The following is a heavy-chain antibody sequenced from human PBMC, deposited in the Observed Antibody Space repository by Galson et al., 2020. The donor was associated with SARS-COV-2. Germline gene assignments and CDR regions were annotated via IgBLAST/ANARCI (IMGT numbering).Heavy chain of an antibody. V-gene: IGHV3-48*02. CDR1: AFTFSSYN. Sequence: QAGGSLRLSCAASAFTFSSYNMNWVRQAPGKGLEWVSFITSSSTTYYADSVKGRFTISRDNAKNSLYLQMSGLRDDDTALYYCSRGLSSSWPFSDFWGQGALVTVSS. CDR3: SRGLSSSWPFSDF. D-gene: IGHD6-13*01. J-gene: IGHJ4*02. CDR2: ITSSSTT.